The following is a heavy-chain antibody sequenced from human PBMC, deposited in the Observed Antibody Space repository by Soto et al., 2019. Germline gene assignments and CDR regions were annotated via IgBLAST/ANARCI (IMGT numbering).Heavy chain of an antibody. CDR2: IRNKANSYTT. CDR3: ASAWFGELKYLDY. CDR1: GFTFSDHY. D-gene: IGHD3-10*01. Sequence: EVQLVESGGGLVQPGGSLRLSCAASGFTFSDHYMEWVRQAPGKGLEWVGRIRNKANSYTTEYGASVKGRFTISRDDSKYLLSLQMNSLKTEDTAVYYCASAWFGELKYLDYWGQGTLVKVSS. J-gene: IGHJ4*02. V-gene: IGHV3-72*01.